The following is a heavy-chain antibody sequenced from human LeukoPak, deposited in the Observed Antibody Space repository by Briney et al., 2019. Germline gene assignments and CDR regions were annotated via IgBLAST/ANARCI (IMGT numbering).Heavy chain of an antibody. D-gene: IGHD7-27*01. CDR3: ARELGRAFDI. CDR2: IYYTGST. Sequence: PSETLSLTCTVSGGSVSSDNYYWSWIRQPPGKALEWIGYIYYTGSTKYNPSLKSRVTISIDTSKNQFSLKLGSVTAADTAVYYCARELGRAFDIWGQGTMVTVSS. J-gene: IGHJ3*02. CDR1: GGSVSSDNYY. V-gene: IGHV4-61*01.